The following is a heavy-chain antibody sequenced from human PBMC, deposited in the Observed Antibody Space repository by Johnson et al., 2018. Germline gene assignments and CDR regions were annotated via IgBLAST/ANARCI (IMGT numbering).Heavy chain of an antibody. CDR1: GFTFSSYW. CDR3: ARAAYRCGWYFGAFDI. CDR2: IKQDGSEK. D-gene: IGHD6-19*01. J-gene: IGHJ3*02. Sequence: VQLVESGGGVVQPGGSLRLSCAASGFTFSSYWMSWVRQAPGKGLEWVANIKQDGSEKYYVDSVKGRFTISRDNAKNSLYLQMNSLRAEDTALYHCARAAYRCGWYFGAFDIWGQGTMVTVSS. V-gene: IGHV3-7*03.